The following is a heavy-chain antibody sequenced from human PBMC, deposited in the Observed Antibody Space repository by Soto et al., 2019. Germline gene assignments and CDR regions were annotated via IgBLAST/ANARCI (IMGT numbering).Heavy chain of an antibody. D-gene: IGHD6-19*01. CDR1: GYSITAGGYY. CDR3: AGMPYTSGLRFDP. CDR2: FYSSGVT. V-gene: IGHV4-39*07. Sequence: KTSETLSLTCFVSGYSITAGGYYWSWIRHHPGKGLEWIWSFYSSGVTSYNPSLASRVSISLDRSNNQCSLKLKSVTAADTAVYFCAGMPYTSGLRFDPWGPGTLVTVSS. J-gene: IGHJ5*02.